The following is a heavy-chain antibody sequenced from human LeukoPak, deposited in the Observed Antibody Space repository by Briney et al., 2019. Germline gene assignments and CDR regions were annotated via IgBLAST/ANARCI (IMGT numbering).Heavy chain of an antibody. CDR2: ISYDGSNK. D-gene: IGHD1-26*01. CDR1: GFTFSSYG. CDR3: AKPYSGSYYASDY. J-gene: IGHJ4*02. Sequence: GGSLRLSYAASGFTFSSYGMHWVRQAPGKGLEWVAVISYDGSNKYYADSVKGRFTISRDNSKNTLYLQMNSLRAEDTAVYYCAKPYSGSYYASDYWGQGTLVTVSS. V-gene: IGHV3-30*18.